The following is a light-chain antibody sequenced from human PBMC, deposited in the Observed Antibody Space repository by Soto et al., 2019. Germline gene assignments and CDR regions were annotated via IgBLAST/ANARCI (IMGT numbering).Light chain of an antibody. CDR2: AAS. J-gene: IGKJ1*01. CDR1: QTINSF. V-gene: IGKV1-39*01. Sequence: DVQVTQSPSSLSASVGDRVTITCRASQTINSFINWYQQKPGKAPQLLIFAASNLQSGVPSRFSGTGSGTDFTLTISSLQPEDFATYYCLQTYSAPRAFGQGTKVEIK. CDR3: LQTYSAPRA.